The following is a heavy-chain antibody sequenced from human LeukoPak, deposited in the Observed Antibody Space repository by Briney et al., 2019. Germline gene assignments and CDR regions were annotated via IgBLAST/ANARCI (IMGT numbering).Heavy chain of an antibody. CDR3: ASSYGSGSYSFDY. J-gene: IGHJ4*02. Sequence: GESLKISCKGSGYSFTSYWIGWVRPMPGKGLEWVGIIYPGDSDTRYSPSFQGQVTISADKSISTAYLQWSSLKASDTAMYYCASSYGSGSYSFDYWGQGTLVTVSS. D-gene: IGHD3-10*01. CDR1: GYSFTSYW. V-gene: IGHV5-51*01. CDR2: IYPGDSDT.